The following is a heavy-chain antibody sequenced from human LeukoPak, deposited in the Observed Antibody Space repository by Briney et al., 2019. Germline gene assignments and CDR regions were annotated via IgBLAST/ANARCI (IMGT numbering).Heavy chain of an antibody. CDR1: GFTFSNYW. J-gene: IGHJ4*02. CDR2: INTDGRTT. V-gene: IGHV3-74*01. D-gene: IGHD6-19*01. CDR3: ASLQVAGTVGDY. Sequence: PGGSLRLSCAVSGFTFSNYWMHWVRQAPGMGLVWVSRINTDGRTTSYADSVKGRFTISRDNSKNTLYLQMNSLRAEDTAVYYCASLQVAGTVGDYWGQGTLVTVSS.